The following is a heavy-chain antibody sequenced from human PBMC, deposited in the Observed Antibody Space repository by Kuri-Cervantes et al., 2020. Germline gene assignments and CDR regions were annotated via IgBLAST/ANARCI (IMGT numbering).Heavy chain of an antibody. CDR3: ARDSADLYYFDY. J-gene: IGHJ4*02. CDR1: GYSISSGYY. Sequence: GSLRLSCTVSGYSISSGYYWGWIRQPPGKGLEWIGSIYHSGSTYYNPSLKSRVTISVDTSKNQFSLKLSSVTAADTAVYYCARDSADLYYFDYWGQGTLVTVSS. CDR2: IYHSGST. V-gene: IGHV4-38-2*02.